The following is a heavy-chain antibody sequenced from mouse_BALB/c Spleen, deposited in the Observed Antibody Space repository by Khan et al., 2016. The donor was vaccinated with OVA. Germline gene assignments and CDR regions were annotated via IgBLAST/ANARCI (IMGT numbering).Heavy chain of an antibody. Sequence: QVQLKESGPGLVAPSQSLSITCTISGFSLANYGVHWVRQPPGKGLEWLVVIWSDGTTTYNSALKSRLSISRENSKSQVFLKMNSHYTDDTAMYNWSRQPYYHYYIMDYWGQGTSVTVSS. CDR3: SRQPYYHYYIMDY. D-gene: IGHD2-10*01. CDR2: IWSDGTT. V-gene: IGHV2-6-1*01. J-gene: IGHJ4*01. CDR1: GFSLANYG.